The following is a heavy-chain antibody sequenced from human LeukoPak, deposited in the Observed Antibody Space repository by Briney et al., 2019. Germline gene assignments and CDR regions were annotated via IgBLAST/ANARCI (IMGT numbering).Heavy chain of an antibody. D-gene: IGHD3-10*01. V-gene: IGHV3-23*01. CDR1: GLPFSSYG. CDR2: MSVSGGGT. Sequence: PGGSLRLPCAASGLPFSSYGMSWLRQAPGKGLEWVAAMSVSGGGTYYADSVKGRFTITRENSKNTLYLQRNSLRAEDTAVYYSARVVPPTDYGSGSYFWAPSYFAYWGQGTLVTASS. J-gene: IGHJ4*02. CDR3: ARVVPPTDYGSGSYFWAPSYFAY.